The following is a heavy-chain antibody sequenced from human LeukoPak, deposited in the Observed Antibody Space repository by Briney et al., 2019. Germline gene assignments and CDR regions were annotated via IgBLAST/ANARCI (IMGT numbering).Heavy chain of an antibody. CDR3: ARGSQYYDSSGYPK. D-gene: IGHD3-22*01. CDR2: IYYSGST. V-gene: IGHV4-39*07. J-gene: IGHJ4*02. Sequence: PSETLSLTCTVSGGSISSSSYYWGWIRQPPGRGLEWIGSIYYSGSTNYNPSLKSRVTISVDTSKDQFSLKLSSVTAADTAVYYCARGSQYYDSSGYPKWGQGTLVTVSS. CDR1: GGSISSSSYY.